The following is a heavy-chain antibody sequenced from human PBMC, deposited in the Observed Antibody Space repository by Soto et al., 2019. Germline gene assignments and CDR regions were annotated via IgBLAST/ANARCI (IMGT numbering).Heavy chain of an antibody. J-gene: IGHJ4*02. CDR1: GFTFSSYS. V-gene: IGHV3-48*02. CDR2: ISSSSSTI. Sequence: EVQLVESGGGLVQPGGSLRLSCAASGFTFSSYSMNWVRQAPGKGLEWVSYISSSSSTIYYADSVKGRFTISRDNAKNSLYLQMNSLRDEDTAVYYCATDQNPSPEVGYCSGGSCYSDYYFDYWGQGTLVTVSS. CDR3: ATDQNPSPEVGYCSGGSCYSDYYFDY. D-gene: IGHD2-15*01.